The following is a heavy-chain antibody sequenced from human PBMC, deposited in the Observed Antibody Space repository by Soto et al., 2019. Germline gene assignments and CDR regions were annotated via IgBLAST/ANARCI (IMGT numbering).Heavy chain of an antibody. V-gene: IGHV1-8*01. Sequence: QVPLVQSGAEVKKPGASVKVSCKASGYTFTSYDINWVRQATGQGLEWMGWMNPNSGNTGYAQKFQGRVTMTRNTSISTAYMELSSLRSEDTAVYYCARATAGTTFYYYYMDVWGKGTTVTVSS. CDR2: MNPNSGNT. CDR3: ARATAGTTFYYYYMDV. D-gene: IGHD1-7*01. CDR1: GYTFTSYD. J-gene: IGHJ6*03.